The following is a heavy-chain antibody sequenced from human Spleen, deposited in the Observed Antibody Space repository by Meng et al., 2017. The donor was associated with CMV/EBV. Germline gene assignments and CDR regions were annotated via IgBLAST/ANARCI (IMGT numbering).Heavy chain of an antibody. J-gene: IGHJ4*02. CDR1: GFTFSTYW. V-gene: IGHV3-21*01. CDR3: ARDLSPNFYYFDY. CDR2: ISSSSSYI. Sequence: GESLKISCAASGFTFSTYWMSWVRQAPGKGLEWVSSISSSSSYIYYADSVKGRFTISRDNAKNSLYLQMNSLRVEDTAVYYCARDLSPNFYYFDYWGQGTLVTVSS. D-gene: IGHD1-7*01.